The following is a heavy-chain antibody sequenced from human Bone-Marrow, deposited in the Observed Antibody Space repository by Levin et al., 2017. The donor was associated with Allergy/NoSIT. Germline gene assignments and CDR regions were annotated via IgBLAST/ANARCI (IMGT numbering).Heavy chain of an antibody. CDR3: AHRHAAAHLDY. D-gene: IGHD6-13*01. V-gene: IGHV2-5*02. CDR2: IYWDDDE. J-gene: IGHJ4*02. CDR1: GFSLSTSGVG. Sequence: SGPTLVKPTQTLTLTCSFSGFSLSTSGVGVGWIRQPPGKALEWLAFIYWDDDERYSPSLKNRLTITKDSSKNQVVLTITSMDPVDTATYFCAHRHAAAHLDYWGPGTLVTVSS.